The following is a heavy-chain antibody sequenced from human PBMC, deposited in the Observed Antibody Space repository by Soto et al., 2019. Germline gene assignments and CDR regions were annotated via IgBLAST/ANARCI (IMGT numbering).Heavy chain of an antibody. CDR3: ARRGTGRYLDV. J-gene: IGHJ6*02. CDR2: IYNSGNT. Sequence: QVQLQEAGPGLVKPSETLSLTCYVSGGSICSYYWNWLRQRPGKGLEWIAHIYNSGNTNYNPSLRCRVTISMDTPKNQFALKMTSVTAADTAVYYCARRGTGRYLDVWGQGTTVTVSS. CDR1: GGSICSYY. D-gene: IGHD3-16*01. V-gene: IGHV4-59*08.